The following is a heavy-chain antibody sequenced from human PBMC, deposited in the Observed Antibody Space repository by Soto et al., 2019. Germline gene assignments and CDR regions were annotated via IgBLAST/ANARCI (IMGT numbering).Heavy chain of an antibody. D-gene: IGHD2-15*01. CDR1: GGSISSYY. Sequence: ASETLSLTCTVSGGSISSYYWSWIRQPPGKGLEWIGYIYYSGSTNYNPSLKSRVTISVDTSKNQFSLKLSSVTAADTAVYYCARGDCSGNNCFNNYNYTHARRQATTITV. CDR2: IYYSGST. V-gene: IGHV4-59*08. CDR3: ARGDCSGNNCFNNYNYTHA. J-gene: IGHJ6*03.